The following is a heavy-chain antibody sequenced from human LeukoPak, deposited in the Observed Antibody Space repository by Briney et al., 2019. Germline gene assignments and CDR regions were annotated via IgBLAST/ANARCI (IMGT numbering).Heavy chain of an antibody. CDR1: GGSISSYY. V-gene: IGHV4-59*01. J-gene: IGHJ4*02. CDR3: ARVQKWASFDY. D-gene: IGHD1-26*01. CDR2: IYYSGST. Sequence: SETLSLTXTVSGGSISSYYWSWIRQPPGKGLEWIGYIYYSGSTNYNPSLKSRVTISVDTSKNQFSLKLSSVTAADTAVYYCARVQKWASFDYWGQGTLVTVSS.